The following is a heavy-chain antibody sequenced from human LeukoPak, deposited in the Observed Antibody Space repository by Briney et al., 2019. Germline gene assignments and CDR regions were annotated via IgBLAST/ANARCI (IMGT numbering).Heavy chain of an antibody. CDR3: ARFTQYYYDSSGS. J-gene: IGHJ5*02. CDR1: GYTFTSYD. V-gene: IGHV1-8*01. Sequence: ASVKVSCKASGYTFTSYDINWVRQATGRGLEWMGWMNPNSGNTGYAQKFQGRVTMTRNTSISTAYMEQSSLRSEDTAVYYCARFTQYYYDSSGSWGQGTLVTVSS. D-gene: IGHD3-22*01. CDR2: MNPNSGNT.